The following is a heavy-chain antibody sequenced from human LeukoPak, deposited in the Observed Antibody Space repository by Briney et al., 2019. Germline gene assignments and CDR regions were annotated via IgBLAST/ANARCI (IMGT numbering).Heavy chain of an antibody. V-gene: IGHV4-34*01. Sequence: SETLSLTCAVYGGSFSGYYWSWIRQPPGKGLEWIGEINHSGSTNYNPSLKSRVTISVDTSKNQFSLKLSSVTAADTAVYYCARNKNRGSGYPLYYFDYWGQGTLVTVSS. J-gene: IGHJ4*02. D-gene: IGHD3-3*01. CDR2: INHSGST. CDR3: ARNKNRGSGYPLYYFDY. CDR1: GGSFSGYY.